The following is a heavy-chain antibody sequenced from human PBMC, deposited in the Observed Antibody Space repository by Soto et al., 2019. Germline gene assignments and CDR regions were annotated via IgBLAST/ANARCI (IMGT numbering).Heavy chain of an antibody. D-gene: IGHD3-10*01. CDR2: ISGSGGST. CDR3: ASPSMVRDSVGMDV. V-gene: IGHV3-23*01. CDR1: GFTFSSYA. Sequence: GGSLRLSCAASGFTFSSYAMSWVRQAPGKGLEWVSAISGSGGSTYYADSVKGRFTISRDNSKNTLYLQMNSLRAEDTAVYYCASPSMVRDSVGMDVWGQGTTVTVSS. J-gene: IGHJ6*02.